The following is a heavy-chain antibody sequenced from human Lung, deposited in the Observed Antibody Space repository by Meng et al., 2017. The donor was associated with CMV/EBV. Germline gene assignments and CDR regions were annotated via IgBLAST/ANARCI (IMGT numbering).Heavy chain of an antibody. J-gene: IGHJ4*02. CDR1: GITFSDYY. D-gene: IGHD1-1*01. V-gene: IGHV3-11*04. Sequence: GGSXRLXXRASGITFSDYYMSWIRQAPGKGLEWVSYISDSGHAKFYGDSVKGRFTISRDNAKRSIFLQLNSLRADETAVYYCARFVKDTSTWYSNYFDHXGQGXLVTVSS. CDR2: ISDSGHAK. CDR3: ARFVKDTSTWYSNYFDH.